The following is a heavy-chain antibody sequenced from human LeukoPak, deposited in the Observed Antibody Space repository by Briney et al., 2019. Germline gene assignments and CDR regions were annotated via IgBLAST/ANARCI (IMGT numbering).Heavy chain of an antibody. Sequence: ASVKVSCKASVYTFTGYYMHWVRQAPGQGLEWMGWINPNSGGTNYAQKFQGRVTMTRDTSISTAYMELSRLRSDDTAVYYCARDYGGISDAFDIWGQGTMVTVSS. J-gene: IGHJ3*02. CDR2: INPNSGGT. CDR3: ARDYGGISDAFDI. CDR1: VYTFTGYY. D-gene: IGHD4-23*01. V-gene: IGHV1-2*02.